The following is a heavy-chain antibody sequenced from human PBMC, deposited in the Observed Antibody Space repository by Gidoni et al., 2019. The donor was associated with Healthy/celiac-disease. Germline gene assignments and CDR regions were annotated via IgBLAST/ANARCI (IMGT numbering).Heavy chain of an antibody. Sequence: QVQLVESGGGLVKPGGSLRLSCAASGFTFSDYYMSWIRQAPGKGLEWVSYISSSSSYTNYADSVKGRFTISRDNAKNSLYLQMNSLRAEDTAVYYCASGSHSSSWYAYYYYGMDVWGQGTTVTVSS. J-gene: IGHJ6*02. V-gene: IGHV3-11*06. D-gene: IGHD6-13*01. CDR2: ISSSSSYT. CDR3: ASGSHSSSWYAYYYYGMDV. CDR1: GFTFSDYY.